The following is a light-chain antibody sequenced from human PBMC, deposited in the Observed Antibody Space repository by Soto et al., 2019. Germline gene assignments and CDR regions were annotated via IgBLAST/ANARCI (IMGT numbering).Light chain of an antibody. CDR1: SSDVGAYTS. V-gene: IGLV2-14*01. CDR2: EVS. CDR3: SSYTSDNRDYV. Sequence: QSAPTQPASVSGSPGQSITISCTGTSSDVGAYTSVSWYQQHPGKAPKLIIYEVSNRPPGVSTRFSGSKSASTASLTISGLQAEDEAHYYCSSYTSDNRDYVFGTGTKVTVL. J-gene: IGLJ1*01.